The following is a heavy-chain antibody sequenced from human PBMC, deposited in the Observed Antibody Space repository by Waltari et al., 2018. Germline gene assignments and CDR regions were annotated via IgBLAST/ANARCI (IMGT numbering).Heavy chain of an antibody. Sequence: QVQLVQSGAEVKKPLASVKVSCKASGYTFTRYDINWVRQATGQGIEWMGWMNPNSGNTGYAKKFQGRITMTRNTSISTAHMELSGLTSEDTAVYYCARGIASAGRPAGHYYYYMDVCGKGTTVTVSS. D-gene: IGHD6-13*01. CDR2: MNPNSGNT. CDR3: ARGIASAGRPAGHYYYYMDV. V-gene: IGHV1-8*01. J-gene: IGHJ6*03. CDR1: GYTFTRYD.